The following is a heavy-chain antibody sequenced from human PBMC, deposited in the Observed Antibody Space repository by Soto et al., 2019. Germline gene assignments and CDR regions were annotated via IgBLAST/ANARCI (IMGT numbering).Heavy chain of an antibody. V-gene: IGHV3-23*01. CDR3: AKERNYDFWSGYYRPDAFDI. CDR1: GFTFSSYA. J-gene: IGHJ3*02. D-gene: IGHD3-3*01. Sequence: GGSLRLSCAASGFTFSSYAMSWVRQAPGKGLEWVSAISGSGGSTYYADSVKGRFTISRDNSKNTLYLQMNSLRAEDTAVYYCAKERNYDFWSGYYRPDAFDIWGQGTMVTVSS. CDR2: ISGSGGST.